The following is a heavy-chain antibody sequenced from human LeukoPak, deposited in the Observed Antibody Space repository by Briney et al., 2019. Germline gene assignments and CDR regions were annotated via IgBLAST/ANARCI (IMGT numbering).Heavy chain of an antibody. V-gene: IGHV1-18*01. J-gene: IGHJ3*02. CDR2: ISAYNGNT. D-gene: IGHD6-19*01. Sequence: GASVKVSCKASGYTFARFGISWVRQAPGQGLEWMGWISAYNGNTNYAQKLQGRVTMTTDTSTSTAYMELRSLRSDDTAVYYCARFGLGKHIEVAGIPFDIWGQGTMVTVSS. CDR3: ARFGLGKHIEVAGIPFDI. CDR1: GYTFARFG.